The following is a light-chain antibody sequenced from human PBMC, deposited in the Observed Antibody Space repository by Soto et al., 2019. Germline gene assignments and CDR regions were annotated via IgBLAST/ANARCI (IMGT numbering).Light chain of an antibody. J-gene: IGLJ1*01. CDR2: DVS. CDR1: SSDVGGYNY. V-gene: IGLV2-14*01. Sequence: QSVLTQPASVSGSPGHSITISCTGTSSDVGGYNYVSWYHQHQGKAPKLMISDVSNRPSGFSNRISGSKSDNTASLTIYGPQAEDEADAYCSSSTSSSTLYVFGTGTKLTV. CDR3: SSSTSSSTLYV.